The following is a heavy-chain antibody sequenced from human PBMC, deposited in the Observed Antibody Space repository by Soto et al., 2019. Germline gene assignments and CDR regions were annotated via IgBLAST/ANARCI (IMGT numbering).Heavy chain of an antibody. CDR1: GGSISGYY. V-gene: IGHV4-59*01. D-gene: IGHD3-10*01. CDR2: IYYSGTT. J-gene: IGHJ4*02. Sequence: SVTMSLTCTVTGGSISGYYWSWIRQPPGKGLEWIGYIYYSGTTSYNPSLNSRVTMSVDTSKNQFSLKVNSVTAADTAVYYCARESYYGSGATVVAYWGQGTLVTVS. CDR3: ARESYYGSGATVVAY.